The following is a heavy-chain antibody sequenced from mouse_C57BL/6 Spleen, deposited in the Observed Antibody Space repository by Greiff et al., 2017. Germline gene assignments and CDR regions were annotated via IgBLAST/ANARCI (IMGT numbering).Heavy chain of an antibody. J-gene: IGHJ1*03. CDR1: GYTFTSYG. V-gene: IGHV1-81*01. CDR3: ARGYDYEGYFDV. Sequence: VQLQQSGAELARPGASVKLSCKASGYTFTSYGISWVKQRTGQGLEWIGEIYPRSGNTYYNEKFKGKATLTADKSSSTAYMELRSLTSEDSAVYFCARGYDYEGYFDVWGTGTTVTVSS. D-gene: IGHD2-4*01. CDR2: IYPRSGNT.